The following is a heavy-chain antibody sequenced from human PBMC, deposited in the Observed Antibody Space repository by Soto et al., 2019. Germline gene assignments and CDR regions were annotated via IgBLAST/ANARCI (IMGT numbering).Heavy chain of an antibody. D-gene: IGHD2-2*02. V-gene: IGHV3-33*01. J-gene: IGHJ4*02. CDR1: GFTFSSYG. Sequence: ESGGGVVQPGRSLRLSCAASGFTFSSYGMHWVRQAPGKGLEWVAVIWYDGSNKYYADSVKGRFTISRDNSKNTLYLQMNSLRAEDTAVYYCARPRGYCSSTSCYTSYFDYWGQGTLVTVSS. CDR3: ARPRGYCSSTSCYTSYFDY. CDR2: IWYDGSNK.